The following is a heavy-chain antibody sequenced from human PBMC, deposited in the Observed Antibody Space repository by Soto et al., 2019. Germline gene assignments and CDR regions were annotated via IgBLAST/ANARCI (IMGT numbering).Heavy chain of an antibody. V-gene: IGHV1-2*02. Sequence: QVQLVQSGAEVKKPEASVKVSCKTSGYTFTDYHIHWMRQAPGQGLECLGWINPNTGGTTYTQKFQGRVTLTRDTSISTAYMELSSLRSDDTAVYYCARESWSYVDWGQGTLVTVSS. CDR1: GYTFTDYH. CDR3: ARESWSYVD. J-gene: IGHJ4*02. CDR2: INPNTGGT. D-gene: IGHD1-26*01.